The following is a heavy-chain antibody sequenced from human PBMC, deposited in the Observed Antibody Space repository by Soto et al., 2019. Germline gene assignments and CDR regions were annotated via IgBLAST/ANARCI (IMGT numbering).Heavy chain of an antibody. Sequence: GESLKISCAASGFTFSSYAMHWVRQAPGKGLEWVAVISYDGSNKYYADSVKGRFTISRDNSKNTLYLQMNSLRAEDTAVYYCARGMVIVVVVAATGHDAFDIWGQGTMVTVSS. CDR2: ISYDGSNK. CDR3: ARGMVIVVVVAATGHDAFDI. V-gene: IGHV3-30*04. D-gene: IGHD2-15*01. CDR1: GFTFSSYA. J-gene: IGHJ3*02.